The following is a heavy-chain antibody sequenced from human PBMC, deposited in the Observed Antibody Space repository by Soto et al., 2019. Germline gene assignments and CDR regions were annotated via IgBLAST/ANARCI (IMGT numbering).Heavy chain of an antibody. D-gene: IGHD3-22*01. Sequence: GGSLRLSCAAFGFTFSSYGMHWVRPAPGKGLEWAGAIWYERSNKYYADSVKGQYTNSRDNSKNTLYQQMNSLRAEVTAVYYCARGGGFYDSIGYYTITPAHYYYGMGVWGQGTTVTVSS. CDR3: ARGGGFYDSIGYYTITPAHYYYGMGV. CDR1: GFTFSSYG. CDR2: IWYERSNK. V-gene: IGHV3-33*01. J-gene: IGHJ6*02.